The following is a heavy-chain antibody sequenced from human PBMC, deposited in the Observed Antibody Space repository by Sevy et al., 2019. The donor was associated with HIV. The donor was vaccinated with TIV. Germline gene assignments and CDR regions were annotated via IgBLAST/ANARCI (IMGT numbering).Heavy chain of an antibody. CDR1: GFSFRNYW. J-gene: IGHJ4*02. CDR2: ISFDGSTT. Sequence: GGSLRLSCAASGFSFRNYWMHWVRQAPGKGLVWVSRISFDGSTTTYADSVKGRFTISRDNAKNTLYLQMNSLRAEDTAVYYCARDVGRGHDHWGQGTLVTVSS. CDR3: ARDVGRGHDH. V-gene: IGHV3-74*01. D-gene: IGHD3-10*01.